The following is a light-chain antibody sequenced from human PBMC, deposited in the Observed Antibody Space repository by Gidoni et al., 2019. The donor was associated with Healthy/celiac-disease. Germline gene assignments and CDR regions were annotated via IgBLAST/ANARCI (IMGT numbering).Light chain of an antibody. CDR2: LGS. Sequence: DLVMTQSPLSLLVTPGEPASISCRSSQCLLHSNGYNYLDWYLQKPGQSPQLLIYLGSNRASGVPDRFSGSGSGTDFTLKISRVEAEDVGIYYCMQALQTPFTFGPGTKVEIK. J-gene: IGKJ3*01. CDR1: QCLLHSNGYNY. CDR3: MQALQTPFT. V-gene: IGKV2-28*01.